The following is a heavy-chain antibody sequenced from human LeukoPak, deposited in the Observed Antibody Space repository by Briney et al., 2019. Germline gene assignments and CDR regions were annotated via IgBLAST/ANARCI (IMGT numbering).Heavy chain of an antibody. J-gene: IGHJ4*02. CDR3: AKEGPTYYYDSSGRLDY. D-gene: IGHD3-22*01. Sequence: RGSLRLSCAASGFTFSSYAMSWVRQAPGKGLEWVSAISGSGGSTYYADSVKGRFTISRDNSKNTLYLQMNSLRAEDTAVYYCAKEGPTYYYDSSGRLDYWGQGTLVTVSS. CDR2: ISGSGGST. CDR1: GFTFSSYA. V-gene: IGHV3-23*01.